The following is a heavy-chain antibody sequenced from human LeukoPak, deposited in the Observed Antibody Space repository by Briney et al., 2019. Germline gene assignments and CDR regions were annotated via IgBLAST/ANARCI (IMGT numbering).Heavy chain of an antibody. CDR1: GFTVSSIH. D-gene: IGHD2-2*02. V-gene: IGHV3-53*05. CDR2: TYTGGNS. J-gene: IGHJ4*02. CDR3: AREFRGIVVVPAAIEDY. Sequence: GGSLRLSCAASGFTVSSIHMVWVRQAPGKGLEWVSVTYTGGNSYYADSVKGRFTISRDNSKNTLYLQMNSLRAEDTAVYYCAREFRGIVVVPAAIEDYWGQGTLVTVSS.